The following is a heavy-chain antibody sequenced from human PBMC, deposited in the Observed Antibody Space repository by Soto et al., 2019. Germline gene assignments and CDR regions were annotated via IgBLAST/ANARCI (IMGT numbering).Heavy chain of an antibody. V-gene: IGHV3-33*01. CDR3: ARDESPTVTFQDAFDI. CDR1: GFTFSSYG. J-gene: IGHJ3*02. Sequence: QVQLVESGGGVVQPGRSLRLSCVASGFTFSSYGMHWVRQAPGKGLEWVAVIWYDGSNKYSVDSVKGRFTISRDNSKNTLYLQMNSLRAEDTAVYYCARDESPTVTFQDAFDIWGQGTMVTVPS. CDR2: IWYDGSNK. D-gene: IGHD4-17*01.